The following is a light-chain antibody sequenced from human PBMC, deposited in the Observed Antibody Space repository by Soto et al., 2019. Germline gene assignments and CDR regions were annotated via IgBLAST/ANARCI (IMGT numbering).Light chain of an antibody. V-gene: IGLV2-14*02. J-gene: IGLJ3*02. Sequence: SALTQPASVSGSTGQSITISCTGTSSDVGAYNLVSWYQQHPGRAPKLFIFDVSDRPSGVSTRFSGSKSGNTASLTISGLQAEDEAFYYCSSYTNTSTLMFGGGTKLTVL. CDR2: DVS. CDR1: SSDVGAYNL. CDR3: SSYTNTSTLM.